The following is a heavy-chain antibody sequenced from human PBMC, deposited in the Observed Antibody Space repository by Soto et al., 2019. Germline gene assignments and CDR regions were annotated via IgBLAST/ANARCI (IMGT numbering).Heavy chain of an antibody. CDR3: ARVVLEWLPTSGFDS. CDR1: GYSFTSYG. V-gene: IGHV1-18*04. Sequence: QIQLVQSGAEVKKPGASVKVSCKASGYSFTSYGITWVRQAPGQGPEWLGWITAENGNTNYAQTFLGRGTMTTATSTNPAYMALRGLRSDDTAVYYCARVVLEWLPTSGFDSWGQGTLVTVSS. J-gene: IGHJ4*02. D-gene: IGHD3-3*01. CDR2: ITAENGNT.